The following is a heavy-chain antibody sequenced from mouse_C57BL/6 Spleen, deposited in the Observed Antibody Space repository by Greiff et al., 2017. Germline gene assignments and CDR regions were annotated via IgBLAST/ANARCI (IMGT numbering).Heavy chain of an antibody. CDR3: AFLYYCGSSYDWYFDV. CDR2: IYPSDSET. V-gene: IGHV1-61*01. J-gene: IGHJ1*03. D-gene: IGHD1-1*01. Sequence: QVQLQQPGAELVRPGSSVKLSCKASGYTFTSYWMDWVKQRPGQGLEWIGNIYPSDSETHYNQKFKDKATLTVDKSSSTAYMQLSSLTSEYSAVYYCAFLYYCGSSYDWYFDVWGTGTTVTVSS. CDR1: GYTFTSYW.